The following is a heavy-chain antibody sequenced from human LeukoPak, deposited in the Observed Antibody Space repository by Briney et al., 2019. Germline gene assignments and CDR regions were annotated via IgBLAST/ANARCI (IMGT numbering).Heavy chain of an antibody. CDR2: IFSDDTP. Sequence: GGSLRLSCAVSGFPISSNYMAWLRQAPGRGPEWVSFIFSDDTPFSADSVKGRFTISRDNSMNTLYLQMNSLRADDAAVYFCARRCDDDCYDAFDVWGQGTMVTVSS. D-gene: IGHD4-17*01. CDR3: ARRCDDDCYDAFDV. J-gene: IGHJ3*01. CDR1: GFPISSNY. V-gene: IGHV3-53*01.